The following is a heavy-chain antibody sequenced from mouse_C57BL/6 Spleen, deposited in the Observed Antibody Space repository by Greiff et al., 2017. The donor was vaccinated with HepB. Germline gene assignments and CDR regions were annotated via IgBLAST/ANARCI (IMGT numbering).Heavy chain of an antibody. V-gene: IGHV1-64*01. CDR1: GYTFTSYW. CDR3: ARSDYWYFDV. Sequence: QVQLQQPGAELVKPGASVKLSCKASGYTFTSYWMHWVKQRPGQGLQWIGMIHPNSGSTNYNEKFKSKATLTVDKSSSTAYMQLSSLTSEDSAVYYCARSDYWYFDVWGTGTTVTVSS. J-gene: IGHJ1*03. CDR2: IHPNSGST.